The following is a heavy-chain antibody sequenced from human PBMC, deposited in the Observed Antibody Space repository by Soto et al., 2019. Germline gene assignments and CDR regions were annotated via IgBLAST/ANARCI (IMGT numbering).Heavy chain of an antibody. J-gene: IGHJ1*01. D-gene: IGHD3-22*01. CDR3: AKNIGDYYDSSGYYPEYFQH. CDR1: GFTFSSYA. CDR2: ISGSGGST. V-gene: IGHV3-23*01. Sequence: PGGSLRLCCAASGFTFSSYAMTWVRQAPGKGLEWVSAISGSGGSTYYADSVKGRFTISRDNSKNTLYLQMNSLRAEDTAVYYCAKNIGDYYDSSGYYPEYFQHWGQGTLVTVSS.